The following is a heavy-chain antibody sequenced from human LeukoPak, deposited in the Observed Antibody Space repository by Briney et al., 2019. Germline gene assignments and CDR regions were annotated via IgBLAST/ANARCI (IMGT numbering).Heavy chain of an antibody. CDR2: IRHDGTET. Sequence: RRGSLRLSCAASGFSFSSYGMHWLRQAPGKGPESVALIRHDGTETYHADSVKGRFTISRDDSKSTFYLQMNSLRPEDPAVYYCAKANRDHLSHYYGVDVWGPGTTV. J-gene: IGHJ6*02. CDR1: GFSFSSYG. CDR3: AKANRDHLSHYYGVDV. V-gene: IGHV3-30*02. D-gene: IGHD3-10*01.